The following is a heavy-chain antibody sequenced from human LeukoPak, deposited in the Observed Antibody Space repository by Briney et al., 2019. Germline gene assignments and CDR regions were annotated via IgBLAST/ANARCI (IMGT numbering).Heavy chain of an antibody. V-gene: IGHV3-9*01. CDR1: GFTFADYA. CDR3: AKAAQYCTSSSCRNWFDP. D-gene: IGHD2/OR15-2a*01. CDR2: ISWNSGNM. J-gene: IGHJ5*02. Sequence: QPGGSLRLSCAASGFTFADYAMHWVRQAPGKGLEWVSGISWNSGNMGYADSVEGRFTISRDNAKNSLYLQMNSLRAEDTALYYCAKAAQYCTSSSCRNWFDPWGQGTLVTVSS.